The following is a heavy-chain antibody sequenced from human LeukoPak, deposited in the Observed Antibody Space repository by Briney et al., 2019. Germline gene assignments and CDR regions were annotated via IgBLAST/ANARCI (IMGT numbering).Heavy chain of an antibody. J-gene: IGHJ4*02. CDR1: GFTFSSYA. CDR2: ISGNGDST. D-gene: IGHD2-15*01. CDR3: AKDGSGVAAADYYFDY. Sequence: GGSLRLSCEASGFTFSSYAMSWVRQAPGKGLEWVSSISGNGDSTFYADSVKGRFTISRDNSKNTLYMQVNSLRAEDTAVYYCAKDGSGVAAADYYFDYWGQGTLVTVSS. V-gene: IGHV3-23*01.